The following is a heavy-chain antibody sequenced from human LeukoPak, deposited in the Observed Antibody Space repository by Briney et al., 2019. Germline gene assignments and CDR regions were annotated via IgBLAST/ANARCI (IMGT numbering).Heavy chain of an antibody. CDR2: INHSGST. CDR3: MGIAARPSEGGWFDP. Sequence: PSETLSLTCAVYGGSFSGYYWSWIRQPPGKGLEWIGEINHSGSTNYNPSLKSRVTISVDTSKNQFSLKLSSATAADTAVYYCMGIAARPSEGGWFDPWGQGTLVTVSS. CDR1: GGSFSGYY. V-gene: IGHV4-34*01. D-gene: IGHD6-6*01. J-gene: IGHJ5*02.